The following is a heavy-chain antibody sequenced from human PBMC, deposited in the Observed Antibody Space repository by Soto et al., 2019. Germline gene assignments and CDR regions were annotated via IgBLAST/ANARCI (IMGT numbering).Heavy chain of an antibody. CDR2: INPNSGGT. V-gene: IGHV1-2*04. CDR1: GYTFTGYY. Sequence: ASVKVSCKASGYTFTGYYMHWVRQAPGQGLEWMGWINPNSGGTNYAQKFQGWVTMTRDTSISTAYMELSRLRSDGTAVYYCARGGYDSSGADDAFDIWGQGTMVTVSS. D-gene: IGHD3-22*01. J-gene: IGHJ3*02. CDR3: ARGGYDSSGADDAFDI.